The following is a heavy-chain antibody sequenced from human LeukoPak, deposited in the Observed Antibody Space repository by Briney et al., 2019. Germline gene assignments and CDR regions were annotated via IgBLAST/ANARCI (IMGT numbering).Heavy chain of an antibody. CDR3: VRPRNGYNEAFDY. Sequence: QPGGSLRLSCAASGFTVSTNCMTWVRQAPGKGLLWVSRINRDGSSTIFADSVEGRFTISRDNAKNTLSLQMNSLRAEDTAVYYCVRPRNGYNEAFDYWGQGTLVTVSS. J-gene: IGHJ4*02. CDR2: INRDGSST. D-gene: IGHD5-24*01. CDR1: GFTVSTNC. V-gene: IGHV3-74*01.